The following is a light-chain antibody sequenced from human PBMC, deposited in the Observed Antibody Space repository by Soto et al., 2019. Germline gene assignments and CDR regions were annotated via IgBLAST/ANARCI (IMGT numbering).Light chain of an antibody. Sequence: EIVLTQSPGTLSLSPGERATLSCRASQSVSSSYLAWYQQKPGQAPLLLIYGASSRATGIPDRFSGSGSGTAFTLTISRLEPEDFAVYYCHQYGSSLLTFGGGTKVEIK. CDR3: HQYGSSLLT. CDR1: QSVSSSY. J-gene: IGKJ4*01. CDR2: GAS. V-gene: IGKV3-20*01.